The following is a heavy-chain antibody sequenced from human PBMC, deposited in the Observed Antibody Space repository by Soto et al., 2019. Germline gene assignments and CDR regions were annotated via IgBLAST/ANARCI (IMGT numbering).Heavy chain of an antibody. CDR3: ARDQGGYYYFDY. CDR2: INPNSGGT. V-gene: IGHV1-2*02. CDR1: GYTFTGYY. Sequence: ASLKVSCKASGYTFTGYYMHWVRQAPGQGLEWMGWINPNSGGTNYAQKFQGRVTMTRDTSISTAYMELSRLRSDDTAVYYCARDQGGYYYFDYWGQGTLVTVSS. D-gene: IGHD5-18*01. J-gene: IGHJ4*02.